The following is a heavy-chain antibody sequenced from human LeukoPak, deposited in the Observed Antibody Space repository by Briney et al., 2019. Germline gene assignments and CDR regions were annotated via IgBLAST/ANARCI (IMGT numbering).Heavy chain of an antibody. CDR3: ARDAGATAY. J-gene: IGHJ4*02. D-gene: IGHD4/OR15-4a*01. CDR1: GVSISPDY. CDR2: IHYSGST. V-gene: IGHV4-59*13. Sequence: SETLSLTCTVSGVSISPDYWTWVRQSPGKGLEWIGYIHYSGSTSYNPSLKSRVTISVDTSKNQFSLKLTSVTSADTAVYYCARDAGATAYWGQGALVTVSS.